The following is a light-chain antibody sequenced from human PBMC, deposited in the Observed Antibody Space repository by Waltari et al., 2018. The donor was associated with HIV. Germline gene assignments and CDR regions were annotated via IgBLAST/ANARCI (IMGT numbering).Light chain of an antibody. V-gene: IGLV2-14*03. CDR2: DVT. CDR1: KSDIGS. Sequence: QSALTQPASVSGSPGQSITIACTATKSDIGSVSWYQQHPGKAPRLLISDVTNRPSGVPSRFSGSKSAYTASLTISGLQAEDEADYYCSSYTDSDTHVIFGGGTRLT. CDR3: SSYTDSDTHVI. J-gene: IGLJ2*01.